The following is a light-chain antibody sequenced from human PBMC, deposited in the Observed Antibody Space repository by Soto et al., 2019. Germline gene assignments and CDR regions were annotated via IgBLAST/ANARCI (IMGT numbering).Light chain of an antibody. CDR2: DGS. CDR1: QNLHSF. Sequence: EIVLTQSPATLSVYPGERVTLSCRASQNLHSFLNWYQQRPGQAPRPLIYDGSKRAAGVPDRISGDGSGTDYTLTISSLEPEDFAVYYCQQRTRWPMTFGQGTRLENK. J-gene: IGKJ5*01. CDR3: QQRTRWPMT. V-gene: IGKV3-11*01.